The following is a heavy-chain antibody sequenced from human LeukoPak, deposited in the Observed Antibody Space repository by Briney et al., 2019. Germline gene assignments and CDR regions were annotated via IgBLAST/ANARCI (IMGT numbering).Heavy chain of an antibody. CDR3: ARDSLRCNGGRCFHMRVFDY. Sequence: SETLSLTCAVYGGSFSGYYWSWIRQPPGKGLEWIGEINHSGSTNYNPSLKSRVTISVDTSKNQFSLKLSSVTAADTAVYYCARDSLRCNGGRCFHMRVFDYWGQGALVTVSS. CDR2: INHSGST. J-gene: IGHJ4*02. V-gene: IGHV4-34*01. CDR1: GGSFSGYY. D-gene: IGHD2-15*01.